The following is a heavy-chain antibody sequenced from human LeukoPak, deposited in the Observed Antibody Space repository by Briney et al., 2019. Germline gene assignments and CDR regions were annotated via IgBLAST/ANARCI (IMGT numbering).Heavy chain of an antibody. CDR2: INPNGGGT. D-gene: IGHD3-16*02. Sequence: ASVTVSFTASGYTFSNYYLHWMRQAPGQGLEWMGIINPNGGGTSYEQKFQGRVTMTRDMSSSTLYMELTSLTSEDTAVYYCARQSGGVIVPFDSWGQGTLVSVSS. CDR1: GYTFSNYY. J-gene: IGHJ4*02. CDR3: ARQSGGVIVPFDS. V-gene: IGHV1-46*01.